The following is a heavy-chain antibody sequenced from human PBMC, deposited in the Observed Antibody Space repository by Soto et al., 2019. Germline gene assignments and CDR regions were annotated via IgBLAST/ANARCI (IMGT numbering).Heavy chain of an antibody. J-gene: IGHJ6*03. D-gene: IGHD3-16*01. V-gene: IGHV1-24*01. CDR1: GYTLTGLS. CDR2: FVPEDGET. Sequence: QVQLVQSGAEVKKPGASVKVSCKVSGYTLTGLSMHWVRQAPGKGLEWRGGFVPEDGETIYAQKFQGRVTMTDDTSTDTAYMELSSLRSEDTAVYYCATWGLGGVYYYYYYMDVWGKGTAVTVSS. CDR3: ATWGLGGVYYYYYYMDV.